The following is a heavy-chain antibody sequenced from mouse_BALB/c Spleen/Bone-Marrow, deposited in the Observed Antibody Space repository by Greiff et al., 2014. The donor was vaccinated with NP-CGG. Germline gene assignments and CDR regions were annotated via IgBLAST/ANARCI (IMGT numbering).Heavy chain of an antibody. CDR3: ARQLYGNYAY. V-gene: IGHV1S30*01. J-gene: IGHJ3*01. D-gene: IGHD2-10*02. CDR2: LNPYNGGT. Sequence: EVQLQQSGPELVKPGPSVKISCKASGYSFTGYYMHWVKQSHGKSLEWIGKLNPYNGGTSYNQKFKGKATLTVDTSSSTAFMELHSLTSEDSLVYYCARQLYGNYAYWDLGTLVTVSA. CDR1: GYSFTGYY.